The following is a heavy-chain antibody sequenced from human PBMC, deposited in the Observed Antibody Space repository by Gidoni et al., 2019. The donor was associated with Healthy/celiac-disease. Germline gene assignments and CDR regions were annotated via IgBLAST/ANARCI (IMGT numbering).Heavy chain of an antibody. Sequence: TEYAASVKGRFTISRDDSKSIAYLQMNSLKTKDTAVYYCTRVFTESYYYYYMDVWGKGTTVTVSS. V-gene: IGHV3-49*02. D-gene: IGHD2-8*02. CDR3: TRVFTESYYYYYMDV. CDR2: T. J-gene: IGHJ6*03.